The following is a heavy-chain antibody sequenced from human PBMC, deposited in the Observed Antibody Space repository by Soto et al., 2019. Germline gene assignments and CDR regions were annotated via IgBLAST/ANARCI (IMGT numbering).Heavy chain of an antibody. CDR1: GGSISNSNW. Sequence: QVQLQESGPGLVKHSGTLSLTCGVFGGSISNSNWWTWVRQPPGKGLEWIGEIYHTGSTNYNSSLMSRVTISLDKPNNQFSLKLSSVTAADTAVYYCAHRPIVGAAIWGQGTLVTVSS. V-gene: IGHV4-4*02. CDR3: AHRPIVGAAI. CDR2: IYHTGST. J-gene: IGHJ4*02. D-gene: IGHD1-26*01.